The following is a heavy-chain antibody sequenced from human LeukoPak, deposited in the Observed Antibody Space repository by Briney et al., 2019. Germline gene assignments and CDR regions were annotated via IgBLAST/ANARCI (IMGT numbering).Heavy chain of an antibody. CDR1: GYTFTGYY. CDR2: INPNSGGT. D-gene: IGHD6-13*01. CDR3: ARGGNTSSHTVGFDY. Sequence: ASVKVSCKASGYTFTGYYMHWVRQAPGQGLEWMGWINPNSGGTKYAQKFQGRVTMTRDTSIYTAYMELSRLRSDDTAVYYCARGGNTSSHTVGFDYWGQGTLVTVSS. J-gene: IGHJ4*02. V-gene: IGHV1-2*02.